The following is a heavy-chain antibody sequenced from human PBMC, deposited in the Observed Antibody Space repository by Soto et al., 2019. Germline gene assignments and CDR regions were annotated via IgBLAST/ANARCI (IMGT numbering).Heavy chain of an antibody. CDR3: TTGLRWFGEF. D-gene: IGHD3-10*01. CDR2: IKGNAYGGTI. CDR1: GVTFSNVW. Sequence: EVQLVESGGGLVIPGGSLRLSCAASGVTFSNVWVTWVRQAPGRGLEWVGRIKGNAYGGTIDYAAPVKGRFTISRDDSRNTVSLQMNSLKTEDTAVYHCTTGLRWFGEFWGQGSRVTVSS. J-gene: IGHJ4*02. V-gene: IGHV3-15*01.